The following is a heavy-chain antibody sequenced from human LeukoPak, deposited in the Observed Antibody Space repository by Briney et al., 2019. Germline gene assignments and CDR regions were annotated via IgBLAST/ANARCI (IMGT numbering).Heavy chain of an antibody. Sequence: GESLKISCKGSGYSFTSYWIGWVRQMPGKGLEWMGIIYPGDSDTRYSPSFQGQVTISADKSISTAYLQWSSLKASDTAMYYCARLPDVVTATYYFDYWGQGTLVTVSS. D-gene: IGHD2-21*02. CDR3: ARLPDVVTATYYFDY. J-gene: IGHJ4*02. CDR2: IYPGDSDT. CDR1: GYSFTSYW. V-gene: IGHV5-51*01.